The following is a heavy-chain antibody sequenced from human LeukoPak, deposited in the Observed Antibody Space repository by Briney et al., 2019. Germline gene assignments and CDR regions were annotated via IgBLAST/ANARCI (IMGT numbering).Heavy chain of an antibody. Sequence: PGGSLRLSCAASGFTFSSYAMHWVRQAPGKGLEWVAVISYDGSNKYYADSVKGRFTISRDNSKNTLYLQMNSLRAEDTAVYYCARDPGFLVVVVNPGGYFDYWGQGTLVTVSS. D-gene: IGHD3-22*01. CDR3: ARDPGFLVVVVNPGGYFDY. CDR1: GFTFSSYA. V-gene: IGHV3-30-3*01. CDR2: ISYDGSNK. J-gene: IGHJ4*02.